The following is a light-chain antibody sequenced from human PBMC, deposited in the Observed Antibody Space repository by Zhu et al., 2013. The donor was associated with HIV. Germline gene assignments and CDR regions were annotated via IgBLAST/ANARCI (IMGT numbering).Light chain of an antibody. V-gene: IGKV3-15*01. J-gene: IGKJ3*01. CDR1: QSVGSN. Sequence: EIVLTQSPATLSVSPGERATLSCRASQSVGSNLAWYQQKVGLPPRLLIFSASSRASGIPVRFSGSGSGTDFTLTISGLQSEDFAVYYCQQYGTSQGFTFGPGTKVHIK. CDR3: QQYGTSQGFT. CDR2: SAS.